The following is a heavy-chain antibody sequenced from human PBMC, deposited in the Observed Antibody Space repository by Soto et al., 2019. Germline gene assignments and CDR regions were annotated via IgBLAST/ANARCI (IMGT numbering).Heavy chain of an antibody. CDR3: ARDNWNSY. J-gene: IGHJ4*02. CDR1: GFTFSNYW. CDR2: ISPDGSST. D-gene: IGHD1-7*01. V-gene: IGHV3-74*01. Sequence: EVQLVESGGGLVQPGGSLRLSCVASGFTFSNYWMHWVRQAPGKGLVWVSRISPDGSSTNYADSVTGRFTISRDNAKNTLYLQMNSLRAEDTAVSYCARDNWNSYWGQGTLVTVSS.